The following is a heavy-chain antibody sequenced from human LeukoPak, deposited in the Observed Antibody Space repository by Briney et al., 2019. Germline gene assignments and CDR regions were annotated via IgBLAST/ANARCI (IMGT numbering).Heavy chain of an antibody. J-gene: IGHJ4*02. CDR1: GFTVSSNY. D-gene: IGHD3-10*01. Sequence: GGSLRLSCAASGFTVSSNYMSWVRQAPGKGLEWVSVIYSGGSTYYADSVKGRFTISRDNSKNTLYLQMNSLRAEDTAVYYCARVVTMVRGVMGPFDYWGQGTLVTVSS. CDR3: ARVVTMVRGVMGPFDY. V-gene: IGHV3-53*01. CDR2: IYSGGST.